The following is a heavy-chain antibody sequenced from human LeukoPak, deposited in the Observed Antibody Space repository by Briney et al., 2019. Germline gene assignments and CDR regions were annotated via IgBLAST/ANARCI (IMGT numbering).Heavy chain of an antibody. V-gene: IGHV1-2*02. CDR2: INPRSGGT. CDR3: ARHVSSSGEDS. J-gene: IGHJ4*02. Sequence: HWXRXAPGQGLEWMGWINPRSGGTNFAQKFQGRVTMTRDTSISAAYMELSRLRSDDTAVYYCARHVSSSGEDSWGQGTLVTVSS. D-gene: IGHD2-21*01.